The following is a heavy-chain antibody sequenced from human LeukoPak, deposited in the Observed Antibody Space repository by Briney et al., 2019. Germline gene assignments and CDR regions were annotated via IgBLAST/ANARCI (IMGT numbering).Heavy chain of an antibody. CDR3: ARIRRRFRRITMVRGVYGNDY. D-gene: IGHD3-10*01. CDR2: IAYSGST. J-gene: IGHJ4*02. Sequence: SETLSLTCTVSGGSIRSSGNYWGWIRQPPGPGLEWIGSIAYSGSTYYNPSLKSRVTISEDTSKNQFSLKLSSVTAADTAVYYCARIRRRFRRITMVRGVYGNDYWGQGTLVTVSS. V-gene: IGHV4-39*01. CDR1: GGSIRSSGNY.